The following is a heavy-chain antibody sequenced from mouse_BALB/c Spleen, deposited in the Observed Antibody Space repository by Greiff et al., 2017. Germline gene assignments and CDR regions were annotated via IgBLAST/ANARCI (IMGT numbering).Heavy chain of an antibody. J-gene: IGHJ4*01. V-gene: IGHV5-9-4*01. CDR3: ARDTTTVVAYYYAMDY. CDR1: GFTFSSYA. Sequence: EVKLMESGGGLVKPGGSLKLSCAASGFTFSSYAMSWVRQSPEKRLEWVAEISSGGSYTYYPDTVTGRFTISRDNAKNTLYLEMSSLRSEDTAMYYCARDTTTVVAYYYAMDYWGQGTSVTVSS. D-gene: IGHD1-1*01. CDR2: ISSGGSYT.